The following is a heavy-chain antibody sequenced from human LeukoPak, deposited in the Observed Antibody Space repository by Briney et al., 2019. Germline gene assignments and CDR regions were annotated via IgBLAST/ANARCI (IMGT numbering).Heavy chain of an antibody. CDR3: ARGLEDYYFDS. CDR2: IYYIATT. V-gene: IGHV4-59*11. Sequence: SETLALTCRVSGSSISGHYWNWIRQPPGRGLEWIGYIYYIATTNYNPSLKSRVTISLDTSKNQFSLKLSSVTAADTAVYYCARGLEDYYFDSWGQGTLVTVSS. J-gene: IGHJ4*02. D-gene: IGHD3-3*01. CDR1: GSSISGHY.